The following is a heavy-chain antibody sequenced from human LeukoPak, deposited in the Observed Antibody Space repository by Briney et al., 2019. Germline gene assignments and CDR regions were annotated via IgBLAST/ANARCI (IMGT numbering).Heavy chain of an antibody. Sequence: GGSLRLSCAASGFTFSSYAMSWVRQAPGKGLEWVSTISGSGGNTYYADSVKGRFTISRDNSKNTLYLQMNGLRAEDTAVYYCAKASGGGTYETSGYYFDYWGQGTLVTVSS. D-gene: IGHD3-22*01. CDR1: GFTFSSYA. CDR3: AKASGGGTYETSGYYFDY. CDR2: ISGSGGNT. V-gene: IGHV3-23*01. J-gene: IGHJ4*02.